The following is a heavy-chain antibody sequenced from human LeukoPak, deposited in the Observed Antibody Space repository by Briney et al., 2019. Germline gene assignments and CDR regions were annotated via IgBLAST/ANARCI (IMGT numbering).Heavy chain of an antibody. D-gene: IGHD3-10*01. CDR1: GGSVSSGRYY. V-gene: IGHV4-61*01. J-gene: IGHJ4*02. CDR2: IFYNGST. CDR3: ARGGEVRGVLSY. Sequence: PSETLSLTCTVSGGSVSSGRYYWSWVRQPPGKELEWIGYIFYNGSTNYNPSLKSRVTVSLDTSKNQFSLKLSSVTAADTAVYYCARGGEVRGVLSYWGQGTLVTVS.